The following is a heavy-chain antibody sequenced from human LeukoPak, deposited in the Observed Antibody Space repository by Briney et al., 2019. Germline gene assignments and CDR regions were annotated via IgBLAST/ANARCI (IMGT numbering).Heavy chain of an antibody. Sequence: GGSLRLSCAASGFTFSSYAMNWVRQAPGKGLEWVSISGSGGDTYYADSVKGRFTISRDNAKNSLYLQMNSLRAEDTAVYYCARVGTTNYYFYYMDVWGKGTTVTVSS. J-gene: IGHJ6*03. CDR3: ARVGTTNYYFYYMDV. V-gene: IGHV3-21*01. CDR2: SGSGGDT. D-gene: IGHD2-2*01. CDR1: GFTFSSYA.